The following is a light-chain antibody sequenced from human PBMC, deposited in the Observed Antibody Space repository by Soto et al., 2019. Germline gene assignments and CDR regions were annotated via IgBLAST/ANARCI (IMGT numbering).Light chain of an antibody. CDR1: QSVSDN. J-gene: IGKJ5*01. Sequence: RTQSPDTLYVSPGERVTLSCRASQSVSDNLAWYQQKPGQGPRLLVYRASTRTLGIPARFSGSESGTEFTLPISSLQSEDFAVYYCQQYNSWPITFGQGRRLEIK. V-gene: IGKV3-15*01. CDR3: QQYNSWPIT. CDR2: RAS.